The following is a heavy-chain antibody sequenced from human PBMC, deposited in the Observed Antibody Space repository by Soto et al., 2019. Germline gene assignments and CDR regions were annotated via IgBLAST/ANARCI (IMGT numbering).Heavy chain of an antibody. D-gene: IGHD1-26*01. J-gene: IGHJ3*02. V-gene: IGHV3-64D*09. CDR2: ISSNGGST. CDR1: GFTFSSYA. Sequence: GGSLRLSCSASGFTFSSYAMHWVRQAPGKGLEYVSAISSNGGSTYYADSVKGRFTISRDNSKNTLYLQMSSLRAEDTAVYYGVKGLEHRVGATAFDIWGQGTRVTVSS. CDR3: VKGLEHRVGATAFDI.